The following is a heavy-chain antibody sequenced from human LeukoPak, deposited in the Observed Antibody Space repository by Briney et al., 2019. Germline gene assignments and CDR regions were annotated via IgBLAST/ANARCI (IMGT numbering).Heavy chain of an antibody. D-gene: IGHD1-1*01. CDR1: GFTFSSYG. CDR3: ARERDRYNDRWDLDW. Sequence: GGSLRLSCAASGFTFSSYGMHWVRQAPGKGLEWVAVILYDGSNKYYADSVKGRFTISRDNSKNTLYLQMSSLRAEDTAVYYCARERDRYNDRWDLDWWGQGTLVTVSP. CDR2: ILYDGSNK. V-gene: IGHV3-33*05. J-gene: IGHJ4*02.